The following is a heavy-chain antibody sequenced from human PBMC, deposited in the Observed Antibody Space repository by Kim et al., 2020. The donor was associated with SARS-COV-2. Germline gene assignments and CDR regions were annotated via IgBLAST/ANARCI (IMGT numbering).Heavy chain of an antibody. V-gene: IGHV7-4-1*02. D-gene: IGHD3-10*01. CDR2: INTNTGNP. Sequence: ASVKVSCKASGYTFTSYAMNWVRQAPGQGLEWMGWINTNTGNPTYAQGFTGRFVFSLDTSVSTAYLQISSLKAEDTAVYYCARECMVRGDYYYGMDVWGQGTTVTVSS. CDR1: GYTFTSYA. J-gene: IGHJ6*02. CDR3: ARECMVRGDYYYGMDV.